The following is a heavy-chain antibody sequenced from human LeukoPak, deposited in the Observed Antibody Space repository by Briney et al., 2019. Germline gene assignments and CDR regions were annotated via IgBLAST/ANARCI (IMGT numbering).Heavy chain of an antibody. CDR2: ISSGSSYI. CDR1: GFTFSSYS. V-gene: IGHV3-21*01. D-gene: IGHD3-22*01. J-gene: IGHJ3*02. Sequence: GGSLSLSCAASGFTFSSYSMNWVRQAPGKGLKWVSSISSGSSYIYYADSVKGRFTISRDNTKNSLYLQMNSLRDEDTAVYYCARASKITMIVVYRAGAFDIWGQGTMVTVSS. CDR3: ARASKITMIVVYRAGAFDI.